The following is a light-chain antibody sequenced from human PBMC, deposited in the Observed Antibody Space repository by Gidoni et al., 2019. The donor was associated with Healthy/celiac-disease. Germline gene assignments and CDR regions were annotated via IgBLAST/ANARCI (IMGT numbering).Light chain of an antibody. CDR1: KLGDKY. Sequence: YELTQPPPVSGSPGQTASITCSGDKLGDKYACWYQQKPGQSPVLVIYQDSKRPSGIPERFSGSNSGNTATLTISGTQAMDEADYYCQAWDSSTVVFGGGTKLTVL. CDR3: QAWDSSTVV. J-gene: IGLJ2*01. CDR2: QDS. V-gene: IGLV3-1*01.